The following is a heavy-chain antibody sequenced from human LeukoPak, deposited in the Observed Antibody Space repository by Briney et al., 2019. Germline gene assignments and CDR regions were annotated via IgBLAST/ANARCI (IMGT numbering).Heavy chain of an antibody. J-gene: IGHJ3*02. D-gene: IGHD3-10*01. V-gene: IGHV4-34*01. CDR1: GGSFSGDY. CDR3: ARVDKGEEVLVPYAFDI. CDR2: SNHSGNT. Sequence: SETLSLTCAVYGGSFSGDYWSWIRQPPGKGLEWIGESNHSGNTNYNPSLKSRVTISVDTSKNQFSLKLSSVTAADTAVYYCARVDKGEEVLVPYAFDIWGQGTMVTVSS.